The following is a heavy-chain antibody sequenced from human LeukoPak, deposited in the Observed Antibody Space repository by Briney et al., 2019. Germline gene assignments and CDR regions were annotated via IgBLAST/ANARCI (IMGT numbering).Heavy chain of an antibody. V-gene: IGHV3-30-3*01. D-gene: IGHD3-10*01. Sequence: PGGSLRLSCAASGFTFSSYAMHWVRQAPGKGLEWVAVISYDGSNKYYADSVKGRFTISRDNSKNTLYLQMNSLRAEDTAVYYCAKDHLGSAMATYFYYHGLDVWGQGTTVTVSS. CDR3: AKDHLGSAMATYFYYHGLDV. CDR2: ISYDGSNK. J-gene: IGHJ6*02. CDR1: GFTFSSYA.